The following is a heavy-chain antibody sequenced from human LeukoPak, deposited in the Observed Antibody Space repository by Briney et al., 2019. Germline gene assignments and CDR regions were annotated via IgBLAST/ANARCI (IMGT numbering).Heavy chain of an antibody. V-gene: IGHV3-7*01. Sequence: PGGSLRLSCAASGFTFSTYWMTWVRQAPGKGLEWVANINQHGSESYYVDSVEGRFLISRDNAKNTLYLHMSNLRGDDMAVYYCARGGLFRYGGTSGDYWGQGTVVTVSS. J-gene: IGHJ4*02. D-gene: IGHD4/OR15-4a*01. CDR2: INQHGSES. CDR1: GFTFSTYW. CDR3: ARGGLFRYGGTSGDY.